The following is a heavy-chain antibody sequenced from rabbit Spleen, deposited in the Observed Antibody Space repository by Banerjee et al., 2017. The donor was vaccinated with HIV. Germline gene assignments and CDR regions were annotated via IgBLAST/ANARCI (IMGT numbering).Heavy chain of an antibody. Sequence: QEQLEESGGDLVKPEGSLTLTCTASGFSFSSSYYMCWVRQAPGKGLEWIACIDGGSSGSTWYASWVNGRFTISKTSSTTVTLQMTSLTAADTATYFCAREGGGNAIDLWGPGTLVTVS. CDR2: IDGGSSGST. D-gene: IGHD1-1*01. CDR3: AREGGGNAIDL. V-gene: IGHV1S45*01. J-gene: IGHJ4*01. CDR1: GFSFSSSYY.